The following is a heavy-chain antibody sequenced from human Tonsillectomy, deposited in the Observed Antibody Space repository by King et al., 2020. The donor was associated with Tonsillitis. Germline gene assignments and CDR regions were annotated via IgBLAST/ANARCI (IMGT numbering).Heavy chain of an antibody. CDR3: ARDGDTTGYFSWFDP. CDR1: GFTFSVYG. Sequence: VQLVESGGGVVQPGRSLRLSCAASGFTFSVYGMHWIRQAPGKGLEWVAIISYEGSNKYYADSVKGRFTISRDNSKSTLYLQMNTLRAEDTAVYYCARDGDTTGYFSWFDPWGQGTLVTVSS. D-gene: IGHD3-22*01. CDR2: ISYEGSNK. V-gene: IGHV3-33*05. J-gene: IGHJ5*02.